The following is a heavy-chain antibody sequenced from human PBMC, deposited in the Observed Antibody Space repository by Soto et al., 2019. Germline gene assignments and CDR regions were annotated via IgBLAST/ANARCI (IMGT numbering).Heavy chain of an antibody. J-gene: IGHJ3*02. D-gene: IGHD1-26*01. CDR3: TTGPYSGSYFDAFDI. Sequence: GGSLRLSCASSGFTFSNAWMSWVRQAPGKGLEGVGRIKSKTDGGTTDYAAPVKGRFTISRDDSKNTLYLQMNSLKTEDTAVYYCTTGPYSGSYFDAFDIWGQGTMVTVSS. CDR2: IKSKTDGGTT. V-gene: IGHV3-15*01. CDR1: GFTFSNAW.